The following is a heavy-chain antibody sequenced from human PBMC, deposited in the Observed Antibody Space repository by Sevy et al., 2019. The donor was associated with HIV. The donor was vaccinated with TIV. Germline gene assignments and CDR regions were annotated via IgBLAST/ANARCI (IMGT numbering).Heavy chain of an antibody. CDR2: INPNSGGI. Sequence: ASVKVSCKASGYTFTGYYMHWVRQAPGQGLEWMGWINPNSGGINYTQKFQGRVTMTRDTSISTAYMELSRLRSDDTAVYYCARGFYYYDSSGYFWPWGQGTLVTVSS. CDR1: GYTFTGYY. D-gene: IGHD3-22*01. J-gene: IGHJ5*02. V-gene: IGHV1-2*02. CDR3: ARGFYYYDSSGYFWP.